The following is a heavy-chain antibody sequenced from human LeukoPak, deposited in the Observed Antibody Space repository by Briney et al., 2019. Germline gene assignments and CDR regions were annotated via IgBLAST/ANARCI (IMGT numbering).Heavy chain of an antibody. CDR1: GFTFSSYW. V-gene: IGHV3-74*01. CDR3: ARARPPKYYYYMDV. CDR2: INSDGSTT. J-gene: IGHJ6*03. Sequence: PGGSLRLSCAASGFTFSSYWMHWVRQAPGKGLVWVSRINSDGSTTTYVDSVEGRFTISRDNAKNTVYLQMNSPRAEDTAVYYCARARPPKYYYYMDVWGKGTTVTISS.